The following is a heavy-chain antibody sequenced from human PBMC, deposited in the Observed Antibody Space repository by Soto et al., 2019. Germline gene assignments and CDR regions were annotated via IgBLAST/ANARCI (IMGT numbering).Heavy chain of an antibody. V-gene: IGHV3-30-3*01. D-gene: IGHD4-17*01. CDR2: ISYDGSNK. CDR3: ARDVPFDYGSDY. CDR1: GFTFSSCA. Sequence: GGSLRLSCAASGFTFSSCAMHWVRQAPGKGLEWVAVISYDGSNKYYADSVKGRFTISRDNSKNTLYLQMNSLRAEDTAVYYCARDVPFDYGSDYWGQGTLVTVSS. J-gene: IGHJ4*02.